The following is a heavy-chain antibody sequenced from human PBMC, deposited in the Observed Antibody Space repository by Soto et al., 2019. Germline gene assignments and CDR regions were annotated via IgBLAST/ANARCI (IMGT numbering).Heavy chain of an antibody. CDR2: IKSKTDGGTT. CDR1: GFTFSNAW. J-gene: IGHJ4*02. V-gene: IGHV3-15*01. Sequence: GGSLRLSCAASGFTFSNAWMSWVRQAPGKGLEWVGRIKSKTDGGTTDYAAPVKGRFTISRDDSKNTLYLQMNSLKTEDTAVYYCTTVASYDSSGYFDYWGQGTLGTVSS. CDR3: TTVASYDSSGYFDY. D-gene: IGHD3-22*01.